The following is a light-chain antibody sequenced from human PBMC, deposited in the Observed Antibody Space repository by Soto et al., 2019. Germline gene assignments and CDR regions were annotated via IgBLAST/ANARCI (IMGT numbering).Light chain of an antibody. CDR3: QQYNNWPFT. V-gene: IGKV3-15*01. J-gene: IGKJ3*01. CDR1: QSISSN. Sequence: EIVMTQSPATLSVSPGERATLSCRASQSISSNLAWYQQKPGQAPRLLIYGASTRATGIPATFSSSGSGTVFTLTISSLQSEDFAVYYCQQYNNWPFTFGPGTKVDIK. CDR2: GAS.